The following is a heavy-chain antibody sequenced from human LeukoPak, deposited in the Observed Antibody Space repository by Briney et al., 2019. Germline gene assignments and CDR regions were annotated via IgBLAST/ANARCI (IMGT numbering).Heavy chain of an antibody. CDR3: AAWACSGGSCYWFDP. V-gene: IGHV4-39*01. J-gene: IGHJ5*02. D-gene: IGHD2-15*01. CDR2: IYYSGST. Sequence: SETLSLTCTVSGGSISSSSYYWGWIRQPPGKGLEWIGSIYYSGSTYYNPSLKSRVTISVDTSKNQFSLKLSSVTAADTAVYYCAAWACSGGSCYWFDPWGQGTLVTASS. CDR1: GGSISSSSYY.